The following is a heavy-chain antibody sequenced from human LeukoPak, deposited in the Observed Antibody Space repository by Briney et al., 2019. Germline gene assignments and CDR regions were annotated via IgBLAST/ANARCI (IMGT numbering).Heavy chain of an antibody. CDR2: INPNSGGT. CDR3: VRGHPVTYCSSTSCYYYYYGMDV. D-gene: IGHD2-2*01. CDR1: GYTFTGYY. Sequence: ASVKVSCKASGYTFTGYYMRWVRQAPGQGLEWMGWINPNSGGTNYAQKFQGRVTMTRDTSISTAYMELSRLRSDDTAVYYCVRGHPVTYCSSTSCYYYYYGMDVWGQGTTVTVSS. J-gene: IGHJ6*02. V-gene: IGHV1-2*02.